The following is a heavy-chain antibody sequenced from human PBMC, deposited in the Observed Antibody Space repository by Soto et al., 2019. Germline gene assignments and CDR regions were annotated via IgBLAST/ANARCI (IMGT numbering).Heavy chain of an antibody. D-gene: IGHD2-8*01. CDR3: ATDGATGYWSDGGWYTKTI. CDR1: GFAFTNAW. CDR2: IKSKAAGATT. J-gene: IGHJ4*02. V-gene: IGHV3-15*01. Sequence: EVQLVESGGGLVKPGGSLRVSCAASGFAFTNAWMSWVRQAPGKGLEWVGRIKSKAAGATTDYTAPVTGRFTISRDSSTCSLYLQMHSLRTADTAVYYGATDGATGYWSDGGWYTKTIWGQGVLVTVSS.